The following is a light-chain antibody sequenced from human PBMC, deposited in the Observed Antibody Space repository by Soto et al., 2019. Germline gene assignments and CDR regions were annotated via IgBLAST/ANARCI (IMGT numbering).Light chain of an antibody. CDR2: GAS. Sequence: EIVMTQSQATLSVSPGERATLSCRASQSVSSNLAWYQQKPGQAPRLLIYGASTRATGIPARFSGSGSGTEFTLNISSLQSEDFAVYYCQQYNNWPPLTFGGGTKVEIK. V-gene: IGKV3-15*01. CDR1: QSVSSN. J-gene: IGKJ4*01. CDR3: QQYNNWPPLT.